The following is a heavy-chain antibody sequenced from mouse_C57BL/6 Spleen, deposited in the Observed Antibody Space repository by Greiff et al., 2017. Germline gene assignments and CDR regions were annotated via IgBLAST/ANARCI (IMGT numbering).Heavy chain of an antibody. Sequence: EVQVVESGGDLVKPGGSLKLSCAASGFTFSSYGMSWVRQTPDKRLEWVATISSGGSYTYYPDSVKGRFTISRDNAKNTLYLQMSSLKSEDTAMYYCARRALSTMVTTSFAYWGQGTLVTVSA. CDR3: ARRALSTMVTTSFAY. CDR1: GFTFSSYG. J-gene: IGHJ3*01. CDR2: ISSGGSYT. D-gene: IGHD2-2*01. V-gene: IGHV5-6*01.